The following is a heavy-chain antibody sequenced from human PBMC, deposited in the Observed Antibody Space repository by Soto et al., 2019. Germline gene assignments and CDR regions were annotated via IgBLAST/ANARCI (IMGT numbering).Heavy chain of an antibody. J-gene: IGHJ6*02. D-gene: IGHD2-15*01. Sequence: EVHLVESGGGLVKPGGSLRLSCAVSGFTFSSCTMNWVRQAPGKGLEWVSSISPSTSHIYYADSVKGRFTISRDNAKNALFLQINSLRDEDTAVYYCSGCSGGACDQNYGMDVWGQGTTVTVSS. CDR3: SGCSGGACDQNYGMDV. CDR1: GFTFSSCT. V-gene: IGHV3-21*01. CDR2: ISPSTSHI.